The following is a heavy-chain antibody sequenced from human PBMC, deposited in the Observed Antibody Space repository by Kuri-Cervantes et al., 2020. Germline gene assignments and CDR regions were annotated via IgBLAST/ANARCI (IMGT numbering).Heavy chain of an antibody. J-gene: IGHJ3*02. CDR1: GYTFTSYG. V-gene: IGHV1-18*01. CDR2: ISAYNGNT. Sequence: ASVKVSCKASGYTFTSYGISWVRQPPGQGLEWMGWISAYNGNTNYAQKLQGRVTMTTDTSTSTAYMELRSLRSDDTAVYYCARAYDYGDYVGAFDIWGQGTMVTVSS. D-gene: IGHD4-17*01. CDR3: ARAYDYGDYVGAFDI.